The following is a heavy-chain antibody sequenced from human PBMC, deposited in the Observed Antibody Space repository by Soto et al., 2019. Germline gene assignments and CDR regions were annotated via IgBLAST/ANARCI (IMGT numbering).Heavy chain of an antibody. D-gene: IGHD1-26*01. CDR2: IYYSGST. Sequence: SETLSLTCTVSGGSIISSSYYWGWIRQPPGKGLEWIGSIYYSGSTYYNPSLKSRVTISVDTSKNQFSLKLSSVTAADTAVYYCARQSGSTDFDYWGQGTPVTVSS. CDR1: GGSIISSSYY. J-gene: IGHJ4*02. V-gene: IGHV4-39*01. CDR3: ARQSGSTDFDY.